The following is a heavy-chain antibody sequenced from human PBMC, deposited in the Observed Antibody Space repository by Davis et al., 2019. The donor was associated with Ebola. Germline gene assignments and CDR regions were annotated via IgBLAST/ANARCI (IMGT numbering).Heavy chain of an antibody. V-gene: IGHV4-59*12. CDR2: IYYSGST. CDR1: GGSISSYY. J-gene: IGHJ4*02. Sequence: SETLSLTCAVSGGSISSYYWSWIRQPPGKGLEWIGYIYYSGSTNYNPSLKSRVTISVDPSKNQSSLKLSSVTPEDTAVYYCARGGGGTVDYWGQGTLVTVSS. D-gene: IGHD3-16*01. CDR3: ARGGGGTVDY.